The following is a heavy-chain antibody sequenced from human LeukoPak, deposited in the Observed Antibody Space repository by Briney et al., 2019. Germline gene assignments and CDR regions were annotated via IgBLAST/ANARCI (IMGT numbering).Heavy chain of an antibody. J-gene: IGHJ5*02. D-gene: IGHD6-13*01. CDR1: GGSFSGYY. Sequence: SETLSLTCAVYGGSFSGYYWSWIRQPPGKGLEWIGEINHSGSTNYNPSLKSRVTISVDTSKNQFSLKLSSVTAADTAVYYCARLYGIAAAGTWGQGTLVTVSS. V-gene: IGHV4-34*01. CDR2: INHSGST. CDR3: ARLYGIAAAGT.